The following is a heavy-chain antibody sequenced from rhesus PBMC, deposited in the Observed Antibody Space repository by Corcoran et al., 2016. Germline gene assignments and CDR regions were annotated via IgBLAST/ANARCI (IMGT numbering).Heavy chain of an antibody. D-gene: IGHD5-42*01. CDR1: GFSFGSYA. V-gene: IGHV1-198*02. CDR3: ARGGIQRVQFTY. J-gene: IGHJ4*01. Sequence: QVQLVQSGAEVKKPGASVKVSCKAPGFSFGSYAISWVRQARGQGLGWMGVIIPVVGVTNYGEKVQGRVTSAADASTSTAYRELSSLRSEDTAVYYCARGGIQRVQFTYWGQGVLVTVSS. CDR2: IIPVVGVT.